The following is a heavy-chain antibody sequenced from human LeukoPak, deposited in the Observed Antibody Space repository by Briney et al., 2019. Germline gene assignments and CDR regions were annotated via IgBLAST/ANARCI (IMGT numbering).Heavy chain of an antibody. J-gene: IGHJ4*02. D-gene: IGHD7-27*01. CDR1: GYTFISYG. CDR2: MNPNSGNT. Sequence: GASVTVSCKASGYTFISYGLSWVRQATGQGLEWMGWMNPNSGNTGYAQKFQGRVTMTRNTSISTAYMELSSLKSDDTAVYSCARAPRNWGFDYWGLGTLVTVSS. V-gene: IGHV1-8*02. CDR3: ARAPRNWGFDY.